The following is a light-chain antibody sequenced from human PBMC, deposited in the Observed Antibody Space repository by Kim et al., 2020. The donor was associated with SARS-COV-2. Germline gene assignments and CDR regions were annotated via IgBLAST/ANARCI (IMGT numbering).Light chain of an antibody. CDR1: QSVSSNY. Sequence: EIVLTQSPGTLSLSPGERATLSCRASQSVSSNYLAWYQSKPGQAPRLLIFGASSRATGIPDRFSGSGSGTDFTLTISRLEPEDFAVYYCQQYGSSPYTFGQGTKLEI. V-gene: IGKV3-20*01. CDR3: QQYGSSPYT. CDR2: GAS. J-gene: IGKJ2*01.